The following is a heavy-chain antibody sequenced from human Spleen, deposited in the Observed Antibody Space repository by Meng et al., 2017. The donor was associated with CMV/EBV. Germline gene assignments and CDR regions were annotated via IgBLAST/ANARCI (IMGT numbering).Heavy chain of an antibody. J-gene: IGHJ3*02. CDR3: ARAGGTTVVTLDAFDI. V-gene: IGHV3-48*03. Sequence: GESLKISCAASGFTFSSYEMNWVRQAPGKGLEWVSYISSSGSTIYYADSVKGRFTISRDNAKNSLYLQMNSLRAEDTAVYYCARAGGTTVVTLDAFDIWGQGTMVTVSS. CDR1: GFTFSSYE. D-gene: IGHD4-23*01. CDR2: ISSSGSTI.